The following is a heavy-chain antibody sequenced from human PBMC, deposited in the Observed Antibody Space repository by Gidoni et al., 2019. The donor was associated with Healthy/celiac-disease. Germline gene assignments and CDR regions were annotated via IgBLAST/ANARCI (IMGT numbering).Heavy chain of an antibody. J-gene: IGHJ3*02. CDR1: GFTFSSYA. V-gene: IGHV3-23*01. CDR2: ISGSGGST. CDR3: AKDRITMIVVPRFSAFDI. D-gene: IGHD3-22*01. Sequence: EVQLLESGGGLVQPGGSLRLSCAASGFTFSSYAMSWVRQAPGKGLEWVSAISGSGGSTYYADSVKGRFTISRDNSKNTLYLQMNSLRAEDTAVYYCAKDRITMIVVPRFSAFDIWGQGTMVTVSS.